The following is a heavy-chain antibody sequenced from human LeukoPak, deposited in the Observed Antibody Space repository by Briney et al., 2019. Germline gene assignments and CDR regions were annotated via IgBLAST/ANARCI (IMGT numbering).Heavy chain of an antibody. CDR2: IYYNGGT. CDR3: ARQGVNYYFDY. CDR1: GGSISSSSYF. J-gene: IGHJ4*02. Sequence: PSETLSLTCTVSGGSISSSSYFWGWIRQPPGKGLEWIGSIYYNGGTYYNPPLKSRITISVDTSENHFSPKLSSVTAADTAVYYCARQGVNYYFDYWGQGTLVTVSS. V-gene: IGHV4-39*01. D-gene: IGHD1-7*01.